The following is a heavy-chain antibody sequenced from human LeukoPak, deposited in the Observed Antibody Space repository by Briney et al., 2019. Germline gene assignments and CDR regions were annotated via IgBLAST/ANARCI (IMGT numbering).Heavy chain of an antibody. V-gene: IGHV4-59*01. J-gene: IGHJ4*02. CDR3: ARAPTGYCSSTSYYTGVFDY. CDR1: GGSISSYY. D-gene: IGHD2-2*02. Sequence: MPSETLSLTCTVSGGSISSYYWSWIRQPPGKGLEWIGYIYYSGSTNYNPSLKSRVTISVDTSKNQFSLKLSSVTAADTAVYYCARAPTGYCSSTSYYTGVFDYWGQGTLVTVSS. CDR2: IYYSGST.